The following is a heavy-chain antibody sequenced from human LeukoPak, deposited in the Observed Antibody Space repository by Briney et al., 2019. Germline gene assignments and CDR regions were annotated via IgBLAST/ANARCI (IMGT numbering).Heavy chain of an antibody. D-gene: IGHD6-13*01. V-gene: IGHV3-74*01. CDR2: INSDGSST. Sequence: SGGSLRLSCAASGFTFSSYWMHWVRQAPGKGLVWVSRINSDGSSTSYADSVKGRFTISRDNAKNTLYLQMNSLRAEDTAVYYCARERQQLVPGAFDIWGQGTMDTVSS. CDR3: ARERQQLVPGAFDI. J-gene: IGHJ3*02. CDR1: GFTFSSYW.